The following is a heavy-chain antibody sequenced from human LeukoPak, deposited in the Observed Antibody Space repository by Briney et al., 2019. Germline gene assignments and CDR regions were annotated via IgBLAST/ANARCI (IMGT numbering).Heavy chain of an antibody. CDR3: ARGGITMVRGVIANGGNWFDP. CDR1: GGTFSSYA. J-gene: IGHJ5*02. V-gene: IGHV1-69*05. CDR2: IIPIFGTA. D-gene: IGHD3-10*01. Sequence: SVKVSCKASGGTFSSYAINWVRQAPGQGLEWMGRIIPIFGTANYAQKFQGRVTITTDESTSTAYMELSSLRSEDTAVYYCARGGITMVRGVIANGGNWFDPWGQGTLVTVSS.